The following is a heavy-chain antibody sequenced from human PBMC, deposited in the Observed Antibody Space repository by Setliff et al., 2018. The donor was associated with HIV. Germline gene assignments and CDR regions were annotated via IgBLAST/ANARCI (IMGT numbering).Heavy chain of an antibody. CDR2: IYPSGRT. CDR1: GDSMISGDYS. Sequence: PLETLSLTCAVSGDSMISGDYSWNWIRQSPGKGLEWIGYIYPSGRTYYNPSLKNRVTMSIDRSKKQFSLNLSSVTAADTALYFCVREGAGSGSYYLDFWGQGILVTVSS. D-gene: IGHD3-10*01. J-gene: IGHJ4*02. CDR3: VREGAGSGSYYLDF. V-gene: IGHV4-30-2*06.